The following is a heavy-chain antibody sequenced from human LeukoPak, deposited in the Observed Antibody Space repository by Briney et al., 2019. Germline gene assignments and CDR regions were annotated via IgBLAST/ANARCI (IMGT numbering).Heavy chain of an antibody. J-gene: IGHJ4*02. CDR3: ATPIAAQGDY. V-gene: IGHV1-46*01. CDR2: INPSGGST. D-gene: IGHD6-6*01. Sequence: ASVKVSCKASGYTFTSYYMHWVRQAPGQGLEWMGIINPSGGSTSYAQKFQGRVTITADKSTSTAYMELSSLRSEDTAVYYCATPIAAQGDYWGQGTLVTVSS. CDR1: GYTFTSYY.